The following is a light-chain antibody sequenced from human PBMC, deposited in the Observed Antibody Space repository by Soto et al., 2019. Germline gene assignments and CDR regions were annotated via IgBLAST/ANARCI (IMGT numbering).Light chain of an antibody. V-gene: IGKV3-15*01. CDR3: QHYNIWPYT. CDR1: QSIRSD. CDR2: GAS. Sequence: EIVMTQSPVSLSVSPGERATFSCRASQSIRSDLAWYQQKPGQASRLLIYGASTKATGIPARFSGSGSGTEFTLTISRLQAEDCAVYYCQHYNIWPYTFGQGTKLEI. J-gene: IGKJ2*01.